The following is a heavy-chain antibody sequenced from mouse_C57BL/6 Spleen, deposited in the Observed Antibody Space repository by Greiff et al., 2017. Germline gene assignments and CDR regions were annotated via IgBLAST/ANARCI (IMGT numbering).Heavy chain of an antibody. D-gene: IGHD2-5*01. V-gene: IGHV1-55*01. J-gene: IGHJ4*01. CDR3: ARPYSNYYAMDY. CDR1: GYTFTSYW. Sequence: QVQLQQPGAELVKPGASVKMSCKASGYTFTSYWITWVKQRPGQGLEWIGDIYPGSGSTNYNEKFKSKATLTVDKSSSTAYMQLSSLTSEDSAVYYCARPYSNYYAMDYWGQGTSVTVSS. CDR2: IYPGSGST.